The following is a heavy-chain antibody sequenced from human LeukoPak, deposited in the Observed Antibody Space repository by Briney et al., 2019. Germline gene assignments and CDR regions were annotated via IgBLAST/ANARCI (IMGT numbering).Heavy chain of an antibody. D-gene: IGHD5-18*01. CDR1: GFTFSSYS. CDR3: ARDSDVDTAMVTFDY. CDR2: ISSSSSYI. V-gene: IGHV3-21*04. Sequence: GGSLRLSCAASGFTFSSYSMNWVRQAPGKGLEWVSSISSSSSYIYYADSVKGRFTISRDNAKNSLYLQMNSLRAEDTAVYYCARDSDVDTAMVTFDYWGQGTLVTVSS. J-gene: IGHJ4*02.